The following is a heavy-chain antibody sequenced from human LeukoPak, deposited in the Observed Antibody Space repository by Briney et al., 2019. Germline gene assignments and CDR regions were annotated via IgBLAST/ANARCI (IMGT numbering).Heavy chain of an antibody. J-gene: IGHJ4*02. CDR3: ARESVVAARRGDFDY. V-gene: IGHV3-48*04. CDR1: GFTFSIYS. Sequence: GGSLRLSCAASGFTFSIYSMNWVRQAPGKGLEWVSYISSSSNIIYYADSVKGRFTISRDNAKNSLYLQMNSLRAEDTAVYYCARESVVAARRGDFDYWGQGTLVTVSS. CDR2: ISSSSNII. D-gene: IGHD2-15*01.